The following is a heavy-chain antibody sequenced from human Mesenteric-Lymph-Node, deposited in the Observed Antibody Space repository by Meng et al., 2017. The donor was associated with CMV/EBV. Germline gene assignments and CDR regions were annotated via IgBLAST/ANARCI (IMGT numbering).Heavy chain of an antibody. D-gene: IGHD2-8*01. J-gene: IGHJ3*01. V-gene: IGHV1-2*02. CDR1: GYSFIGYY. Sequence: ASVKVSCKASGYSFIGYYMHWVRQTPGQGLEWMGWINPASGGTDYVQKFQGRVIMTRDGSINTAYMELSGLRSDDTAIYYCARKGNGQGSADALDVWGQGTMVTVSS. CDR2: INPASGGT. CDR3: ARKGNGQGSADALDV.